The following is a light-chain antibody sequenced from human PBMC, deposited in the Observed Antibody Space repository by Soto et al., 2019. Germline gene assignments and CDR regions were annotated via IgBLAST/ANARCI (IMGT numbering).Light chain of an antibody. Sequence: TLTPANLSVSRGKVVPLSCRASQDIRSSLAWYQQKPGQAPRLLIWGVSNRATGIPDRFSGSGSGTDFTLSISRLEPEDFAVFYSYQYGRTPPTFGQGTRVDIK. CDR1: QDIRSS. V-gene: IGKV3-20*01. CDR3: YQYGRTPPT. CDR2: GVS. J-gene: IGKJ1*01.